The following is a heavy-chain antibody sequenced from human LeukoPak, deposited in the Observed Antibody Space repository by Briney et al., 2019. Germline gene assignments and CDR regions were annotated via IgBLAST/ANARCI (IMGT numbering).Heavy chain of an antibody. D-gene: IGHD3-10*01. CDR2: ISADGGTT. J-gene: IGHJ4*02. Sequence: GSLRLSCAASGFSFRGYGMHWVRQAPGRGLEYVSAISADGGTTDYLNSVKGRFTISRDNSENTLYLQMGRLRSDDTAIYYCARGRGGPPFDFWGQGTVVTVAS. V-gene: IGHV3-64*01. CDR3: ARGRGGPPFDF. CDR1: GFSFRGYG.